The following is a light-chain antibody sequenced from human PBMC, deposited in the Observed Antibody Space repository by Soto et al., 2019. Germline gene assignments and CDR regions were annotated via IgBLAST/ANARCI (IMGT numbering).Light chain of an antibody. CDR1: SSDVGGYNY. V-gene: IGLV2-11*01. CDR3: CSYAGSYDWV. CDR2: EVT. Sequence: QSALTQPPSVSGSPGQTVTISCTGTSSDVGGYNYVSWYQQHPGKAPKVLIYEVTKRPSGVPDRFSGSKSGNTASLTISGLQAEDEADYYCCSYAGSYDWVFGGGTKLTVL. J-gene: IGLJ3*02.